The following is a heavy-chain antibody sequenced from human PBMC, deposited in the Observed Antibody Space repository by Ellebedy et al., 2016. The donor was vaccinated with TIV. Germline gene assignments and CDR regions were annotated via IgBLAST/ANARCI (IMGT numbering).Heavy chain of an antibody. CDR2: IYSGGST. CDR1: GFTVSNNY. D-gene: IGHD3-10*02. V-gene: IGHV3-66*01. J-gene: IGHJ2*01. Sequence: GGSLRLSCTASGFTVSNNYLTWVRQAPGKGLEWVSLIYSGGSTYYADSVKGRFTISRDNSKNTLYLQMNSLRTEDTAVYYCARASFYDVDLSGWYFDLWGRGTLVTVSS. CDR3: ARASFYDVDLSGWYFDL.